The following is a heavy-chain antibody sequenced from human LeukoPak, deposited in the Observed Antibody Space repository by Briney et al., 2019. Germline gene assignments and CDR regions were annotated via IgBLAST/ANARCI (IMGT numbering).Heavy chain of an antibody. CDR2: IYYSGST. J-gene: IGHJ5*02. V-gene: IGHV4-39*07. D-gene: IGHD3-10*01. CDR3: ARVSRYNHLLWFGELFDP. Sequence: SETLSLTRTVSGGSISSSSYYWGWIRQPPGKGLEWIGSIYYSGSTYYNPSLKSRVTISVDTSKNQFSLKLSSVTAADTAVYYCARVSRYNHLLWFGELFDPWGQGTLVTVSS. CDR1: GGSISSSSYY.